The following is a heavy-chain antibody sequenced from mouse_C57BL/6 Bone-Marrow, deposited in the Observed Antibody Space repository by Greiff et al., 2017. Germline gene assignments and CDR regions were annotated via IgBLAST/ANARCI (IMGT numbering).Heavy chain of an antibody. V-gene: IGHV1-74*01. D-gene: IGHD6-2*01. Sequence: QVQLQQPGAELVKPGASVKVSCKASGYTFTGYWMHWVKQRPGQGLEWIGRIHPSDSDTNYNRKFKGKATLTVDKSSSTAYMQLSSLTSEDSAVYYCAMGGSLRSQPGYWGQGTTLTVSS. CDR3: AMGGSLRSQPGY. J-gene: IGHJ2*01. CDR1: GYTFTGYW. CDR2: IHPSDSDT.